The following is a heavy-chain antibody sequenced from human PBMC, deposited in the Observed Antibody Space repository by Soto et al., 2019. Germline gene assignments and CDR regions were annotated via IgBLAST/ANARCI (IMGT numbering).Heavy chain of an antibody. CDR3: ARSYSSSWYFDY. CDR1: GGSISSYY. D-gene: IGHD6-13*01. CDR2: IYYSGST. J-gene: IGHJ4*02. V-gene: IGHV4-59*01. Sequence: SGTLSLTCTVSGGSISSYYWSWIRQPPGKGLEWIGYIYYSGSTNYNPSLKSRVTISVDTSKNQFSLKLSSVTAADTAVYYCARSYSSSWYFDYWGQGTLVT.